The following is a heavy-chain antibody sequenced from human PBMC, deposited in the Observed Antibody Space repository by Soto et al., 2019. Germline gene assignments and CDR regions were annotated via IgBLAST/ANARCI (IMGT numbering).Heavy chain of an antibody. V-gene: IGHV3-64D*06. Sequence: PGGSLRLSCSASGFTFSSYAMHWVRQAPGKGLEYVSAISSNGGSTYYADSVKGKFTISRDNSKNTLYLQMSSLRAEDTAVYYCAKDRVAAADYWGQGTLVTVSS. CDR3: AKDRVAAADY. J-gene: IGHJ4*02. CDR1: GFTFSSYA. CDR2: ISSNGGST. D-gene: IGHD6-13*01.